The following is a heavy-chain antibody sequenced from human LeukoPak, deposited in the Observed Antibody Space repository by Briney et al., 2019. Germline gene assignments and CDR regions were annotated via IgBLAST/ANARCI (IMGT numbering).Heavy chain of an antibody. Sequence: ASVKVSCKASGYTFTDYYLHWVRQAPGQGLEWMGWINPNSGGTNYAQTFQGRVTMTRDTSITTAYLELSRLRSDDTAVYYCARLANTHSFPYGGQEPLAPVP. V-gene: IGHV1-2*02. J-gene: IGHJ4*02. CDR1: GYTFTDYY. CDR3: ARLANTHSFPY. CDR2: INPNSGGT.